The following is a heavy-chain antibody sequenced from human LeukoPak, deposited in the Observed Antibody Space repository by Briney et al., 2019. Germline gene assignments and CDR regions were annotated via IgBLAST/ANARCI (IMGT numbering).Heavy chain of an antibody. Sequence: GGSLRLSXAASGFTFYDYAMHWVRQSPGEGLEWLSLISGDGGSTYYADSVKGRFTISRDNSKNSLYLQMNSLRTEDTALCYCAKDISPYSSLCDYWGQGTLVTVSS. CDR1: GFTFYDYA. J-gene: IGHJ4*02. V-gene: IGHV3-43*02. CDR3: AKDISPYSSLCDY. CDR2: ISGDGGST. D-gene: IGHD6-6*01.